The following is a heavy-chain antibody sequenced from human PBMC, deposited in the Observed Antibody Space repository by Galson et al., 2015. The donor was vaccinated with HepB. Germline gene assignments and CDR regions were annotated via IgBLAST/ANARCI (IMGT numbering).Heavy chain of an antibody. CDR3: ARVPPFIWFGASRYYYYMDV. V-gene: IGHV1-18*01. J-gene: IGHJ6*03. CDR2: ISAYNGNT. D-gene: IGHD3-10*01. Sequence: SVKVSCKASGYTFTSYGISWVRQAPGQGLEWMGWISAYNGNTNYAQKLQGRVTMTTDTSTSTAYMELRSLRSDDTAVYYCARVPPFIWFGASRYYYYMDVWGKGTTVTVSS. CDR1: GYTFTSYG.